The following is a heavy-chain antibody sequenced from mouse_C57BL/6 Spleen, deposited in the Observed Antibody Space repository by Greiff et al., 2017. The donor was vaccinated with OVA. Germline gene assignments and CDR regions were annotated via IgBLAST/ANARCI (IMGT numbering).Heavy chain of an antibody. Sequence: EVMLVESGAELVRPGASVKLSCTASGFNIKDDYMHWVKQRPEQGLEWIGWIDPENGDTEYASKFQGKATITADTSSNTAYLQLSSLTSEDTAVYYCIINWDYWGQGTTLTVSS. CDR1: GFNIKDDY. J-gene: IGHJ2*01. CDR3: IINWDY. D-gene: IGHD4-1*01. CDR2: IDPENGDT. V-gene: IGHV14-4*01.